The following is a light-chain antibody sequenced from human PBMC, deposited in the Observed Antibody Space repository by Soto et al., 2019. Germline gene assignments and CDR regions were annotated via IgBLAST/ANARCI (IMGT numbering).Light chain of an antibody. CDR3: QQYNSYPWT. Sequence: DIQMTQSPSTLSASVGDRVTITCRASQSISRQSINSWLAWYQQKPGKAPKLLIYKASSLESGVPSRFSGSGSGTEFTLTISSLQPDDFATYYCQQYNSYPWTFGQGTMVEIK. CDR2: KAS. CDR1: QSISRQSINSW. J-gene: IGKJ1*01. V-gene: IGKV1-5*03.